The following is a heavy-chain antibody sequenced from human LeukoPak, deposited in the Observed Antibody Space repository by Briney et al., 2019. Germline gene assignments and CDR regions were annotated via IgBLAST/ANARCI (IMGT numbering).Heavy chain of an antibody. D-gene: IGHD6-19*01. J-gene: IGHJ4*02. Sequence: SETLSLTCTVSGYSISSGYYWGWIRQPPGEGLEWIGSNYHSGSTYYKPSLKRRDNIQVDTSKNHVSVKLSSVTAADTAVYYCARSRGIAVAGPPYYFDYWGQGTLVTVSS. CDR3: ARSRGIAVAGPPYYFDY. CDR2: NYHSGST. CDR1: GYSISSGYY. V-gene: IGHV4-38-2*02.